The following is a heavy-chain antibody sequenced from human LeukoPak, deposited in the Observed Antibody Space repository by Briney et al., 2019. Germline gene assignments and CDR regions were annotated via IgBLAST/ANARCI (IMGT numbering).Heavy chain of an antibody. V-gene: IGHV3-21*01. CDR1: GFTFSSYS. Sequence: GGSLRLSCAASGFTFSSYSMNWVRQAPGKGLEWVSSISSSSSYMYYADSVKGRFTISRDNAKNSLYLQMDSLRAEDTAVYYCARGQLLDAFDIWGQGTMVTVSS. CDR2: ISSSSSYM. D-gene: IGHD2-2*01. CDR3: ARGQLLDAFDI. J-gene: IGHJ3*02.